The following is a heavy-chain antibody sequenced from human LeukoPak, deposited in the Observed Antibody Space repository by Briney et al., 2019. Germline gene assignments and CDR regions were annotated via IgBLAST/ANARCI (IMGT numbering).Heavy chain of an antibody. J-gene: IGHJ6*02. CDR1: GFTFSGIW. V-gene: IGHV3-7*02. Sequence: GGSLRLSCATSGFTFSGIWMSWVRQAPGKGLEWVANIKHDRSETNYVDSVKGRFTISRDNAKNSLHLQMNSLRVEDTAVYYCAKNGGPHGMDVWGQGTTVTVSS. CDR3: AKNGGPHGMDV. CDR2: IKHDRSET. D-gene: IGHD3-16*01.